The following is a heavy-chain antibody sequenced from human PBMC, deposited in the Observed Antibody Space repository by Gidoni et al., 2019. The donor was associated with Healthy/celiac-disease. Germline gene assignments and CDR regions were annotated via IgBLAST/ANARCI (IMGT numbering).Heavy chain of an antibody. CDR2: INHSGST. J-gene: IGHJ5*02. V-gene: IGHV4-34*01. D-gene: IGHD2-15*01. Sequence: QVQLQQWGAGLLKPSETLSLTCAVYGGSFSGYYWSWIRQPPGKGLEWIGEINHSGSTNYNPSLKSRVTISVDTSKNQFSLKLSSVTAADTAVYYCASASRLGYCSGGSCYSGAFDPWGQGTLVTVSS. CDR3: ASASRLGYCSGGSCYSGAFDP. CDR1: GGSFSGYY.